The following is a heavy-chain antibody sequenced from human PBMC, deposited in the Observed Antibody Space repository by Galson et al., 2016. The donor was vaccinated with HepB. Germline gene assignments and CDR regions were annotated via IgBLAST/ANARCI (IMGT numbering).Heavy chain of an antibody. CDR2: INPSGGFP. D-gene: IGHD5-12*01. Sequence: SVKVSCKASGYTFSTYYMHWVRQAPGQGLEWMGIINPSGGFPSYAQKYQGRVTMTRDTSTSTVHMELNSLRSEDTAVYYCARGADSGYDLGDYWGQGTLVTVSS. J-gene: IGHJ4*02. V-gene: IGHV1-46*01. CDR3: ARGADSGYDLGDY. CDR1: GYTFSTYY.